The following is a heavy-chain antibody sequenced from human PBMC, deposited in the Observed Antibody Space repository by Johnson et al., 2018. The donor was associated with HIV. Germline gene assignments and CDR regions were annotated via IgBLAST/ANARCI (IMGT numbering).Heavy chain of an antibody. Sequence: MLLVESGGGVVQPGRSLRLSCAASGFTFSGSAMHWVRQASGKGLEWVGRIRSKANSYATAYAASVKGRFTISRDDSKNTAYLQMNSLKTEDTAVYYCTRWGGAFDIWGQGTMVTVSS. V-gene: IGHV3-73*01. D-gene: IGHD3-10*01. CDR3: TRWGGAFDI. J-gene: IGHJ3*02. CDR1: GFTFSGSA. CDR2: IRSKANSYAT.